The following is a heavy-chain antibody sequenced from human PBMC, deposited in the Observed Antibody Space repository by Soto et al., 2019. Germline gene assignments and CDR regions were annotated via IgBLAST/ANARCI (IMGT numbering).Heavy chain of an antibody. CDR3: ANSDSSGYYLGAFDI. CDR2: ISGSGGST. J-gene: IGHJ3*02. V-gene: IGHV3-23*01. Sequence: VAMRLSRAASGFSFSSYAMSWCRQAAGKGLEWVSAISGSGGSTYYADSVKGRFTISRDNSKNTLYLQMNSLRAEDTAVYYCANSDSSGYYLGAFDIWGQGTMVTVSS. CDR1: GFSFSSYA. D-gene: IGHD3-22*01.